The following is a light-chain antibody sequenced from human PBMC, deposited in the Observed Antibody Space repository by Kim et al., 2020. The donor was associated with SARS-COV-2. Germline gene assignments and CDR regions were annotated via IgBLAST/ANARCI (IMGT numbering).Light chain of an antibody. CDR3: SSYAGTRNLV. J-gene: IGLJ3*02. V-gene: IGLV2-8*01. CDR2: EVT. CDR1: SNDVGGHDF. Sequence: GQSVTISCTGTSNDVGGHDFVSWYQQHPGKAPKLMIYEVTKRPSGVHDRFSGSKSGNTASLTVSGLQAEDEADYYCSSYAGTRNLVFGGGTKVTVL.